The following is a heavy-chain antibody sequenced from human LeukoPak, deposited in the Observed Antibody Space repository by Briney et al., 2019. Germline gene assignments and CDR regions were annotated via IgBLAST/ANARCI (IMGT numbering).Heavy chain of an antibody. CDR1: GGSISGQY. CDR2: IYYSGGT. D-gene: IGHD3-10*01. J-gene: IGHJ5*02. V-gene: IGHV4-59*11. Sequence: PSETLSLTCTVSGGSISGQYWSWIRQPPGKGLEWIGEIYYSGGTKYNPSLERRVTISLDTSKNQFSLRLTSMTTADTAVYYCARGGYYGSGNDFRFDPWGQGTLVTVSS. CDR3: ARGGYYGSGNDFRFDP.